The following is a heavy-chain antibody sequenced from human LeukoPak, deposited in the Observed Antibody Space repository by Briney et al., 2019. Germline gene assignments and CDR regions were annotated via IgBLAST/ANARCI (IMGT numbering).Heavy chain of an antibody. D-gene: IGHD6-13*01. V-gene: IGHV7-4-1*02. J-gene: IGHJ4*02. CDR2: INTNTGNP. Sequence: ASVKVSCKAFGYTFTSNYMNWVRQAPGQGLEWMGWINTNTGNPTYAQGFTGRFVFSLDTSVTTAYLQISSLKTEDTAVYYCARALSIAAAAEGYWGQGTLVTVSS. CDR3: ARALSIAAAAEGY. CDR1: GYTFTSNY.